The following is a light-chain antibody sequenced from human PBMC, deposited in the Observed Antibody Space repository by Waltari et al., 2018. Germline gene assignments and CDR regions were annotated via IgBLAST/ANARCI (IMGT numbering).Light chain of an antibody. CDR3: AVWDDSLTGQVI. CDR2: RNN. Sequence: QSVLTQPPSASGTPGQRVTISCSGSSSTIGTYYVYWYHLLPGTAPKLLIYRNNQRPSGVPDRFSGSKSGTSASLAISGLRSEDEADYYCAVWDDSLTGQVIFGGGTKLTVL. V-gene: IGLV1-47*01. J-gene: IGLJ2*01. CDR1: SSTIGTYY.